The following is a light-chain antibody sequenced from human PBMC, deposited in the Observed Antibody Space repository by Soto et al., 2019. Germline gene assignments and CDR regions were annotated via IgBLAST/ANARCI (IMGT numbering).Light chain of an antibody. J-gene: IGKJ2*01. CDR1: QSIVRY. CDR3: QQFFSSPWS. Sequence: DIQMTQSPYSLSASVGDRVSITCRASQSIVRYLNWYQQKPGKAPNLLVYAASSLQSAVPSRFSGSGSGTDFTLTISTLQPEEFATYYCQQFFSSPWSFGQGTKVEIK. CDR2: AAS. V-gene: IGKV1-39*01.